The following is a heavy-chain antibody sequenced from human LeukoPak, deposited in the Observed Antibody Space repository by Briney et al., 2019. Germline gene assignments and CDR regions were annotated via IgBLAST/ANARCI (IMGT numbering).Heavy chain of an antibody. V-gene: IGHV3-11*04. J-gene: IGHJ6*02. CDR3: ARGYSYGRYGMDV. D-gene: IGHD5-18*01. CDR2: ISSSGSTI. Sequence: PGGSLRLSCAASGFTFSDYYMSWVRQAPGKGLEWVSYISSSGSTIYYADSVKGRFTISRDNAKNTLYLQMNSLRAEDTAVYYCARGYSYGRYGMDVWGQGTTVTVSS. CDR1: GFTFSDYY.